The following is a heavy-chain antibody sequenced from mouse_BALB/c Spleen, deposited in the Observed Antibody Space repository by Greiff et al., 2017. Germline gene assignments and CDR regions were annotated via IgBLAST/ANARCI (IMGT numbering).Heavy chain of an antibody. J-gene: IGHJ2*01. V-gene: IGHV14-4*02. Sequence: EVQLVESGAELVRSGASVKLSCTASGFNIKDYYMHWVKQRPEQGLEWIGWIDPENGDTEYAPKFQGKATMTADTSSNTAYLQLSSLTSEDTAVYYCNAGYDGSSYDWGQGTTLTVSS. CDR3: NAGYDGSSYD. D-gene: IGHD1-1*01. CDR1: GFNIKDYY. CDR2: IDPENGDT.